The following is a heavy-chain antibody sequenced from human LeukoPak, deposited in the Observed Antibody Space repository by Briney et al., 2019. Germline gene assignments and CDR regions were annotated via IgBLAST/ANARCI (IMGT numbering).Heavy chain of an antibody. CDR3: ARILGRRSGWYLGRSYYYYYYGMDV. V-gene: IGHV4-34*01. CDR1: GGSFSGYY. D-gene: IGHD6-19*01. CDR2: INHSGST. J-gene: IGHJ6*02. Sequence: PSETLSLTCAVYGGSFSGYYWSWIRQPPGKGLEWIGEINHSGSTNYNPSLKSQVTISVDTSKNQFSLKLSSVTAADTAVYYCARILGRRSGWYLGRSYYYYYYGMDVWGQGTTVTVSS.